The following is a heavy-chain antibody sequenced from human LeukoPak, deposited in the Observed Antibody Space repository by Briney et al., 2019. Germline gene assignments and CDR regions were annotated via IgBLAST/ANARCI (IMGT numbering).Heavy chain of an antibody. V-gene: IGHV3-23*01. CDR3: AARPPIVVAGPFDY. D-gene: IGHD6-19*01. CDR1: GFTSSGYA. Sequence: GGSLRLSCGATGFTSSGYAMGWVRQAPGKGLEWVSTISGSGVDTYYADSVKSRLTISRDSSKNTLYLQMNSLRAEDTAIYYCAARPPIVVAGPFDYWGQGTQVTVSS. J-gene: IGHJ4*02. CDR2: ISGSGVDT.